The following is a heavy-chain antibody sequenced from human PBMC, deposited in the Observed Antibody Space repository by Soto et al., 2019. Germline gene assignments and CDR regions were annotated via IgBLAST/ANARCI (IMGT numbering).Heavy chain of an antibody. J-gene: IGHJ4*02. CDR2: INHSGRP. CDR3: ARAKITGLFDY. Sequence: QVQLQQWGAGLLKPSETLSLTCAVYGGSFSGYYWTWIRQPPGTGLEWIGEINHSGRPNYTPSLKXXATISVDTSKHQFSLTLTSVTAVDTAVYYCARAKITGLFDYWGQGTLVTVSS. D-gene: IGHD2-8*02. CDR1: GGSFSGYY. V-gene: IGHV4-34*01.